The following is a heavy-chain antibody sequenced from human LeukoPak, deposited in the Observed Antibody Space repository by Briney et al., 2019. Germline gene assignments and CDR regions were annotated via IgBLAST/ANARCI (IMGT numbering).Heavy chain of an antibody. CDR2: ISDSGSST. CDR1: GFTFSSYA. V-gene: IGHV3-23*01. CDR3: AKDFEGFCGGDCYSMDF. Sequence: GGSLRLSCAASGFTFSSYAMSWVRQAPGKGLEWVSTISDSGSSTYYTDSVKGRFTFSRDNSKNTLHLQMNSLRPEDTAVYYCAKDFEGFCGGDCYSMDFWGQGTLATVSS. D-gene: IGHD2-21*02. J-gene: IGHJ4*02.